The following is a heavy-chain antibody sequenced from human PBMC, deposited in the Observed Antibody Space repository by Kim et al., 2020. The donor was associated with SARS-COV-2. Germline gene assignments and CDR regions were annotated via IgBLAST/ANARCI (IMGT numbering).Heavy chain of an antibody. Sequence: GGSLRLSCAASGFTFSNHWMNWVRQAPGKGLEWVACINEDGSEKYYVDSVKGRFSISRDNAKNSLYLEMNSLRAEDTAVYYCARVGVAEVYWGQGMLVTVSS. CDR1: GFTFSNHW. V-gene: IGHV3-7*01. J-gene: IGHJ4*02. CDR2: INEDGSEK. CDR3: ARVGVAEVY. D-gene: IGHD3-16*01.